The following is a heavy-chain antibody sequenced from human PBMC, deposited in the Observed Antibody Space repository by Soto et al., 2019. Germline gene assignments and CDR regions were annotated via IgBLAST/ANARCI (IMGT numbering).Heavy chain of an antibody. CDR3: ASQKLGYNTFDP. V-gene: IGHV4-30-4*01. CDR2: IYYSGST. J-gene: IGHJ5*02. D-gene: IGHD5-18*01. Sequence: SETLSLTCTVSGGSISSGDYYWSWIRQPPGKGLEWIGYIYYSGSTYYNPSLKSRVTISVDTSKNKFSLKLSSVTAADTAVYYCASQKLGYNTFDPWGQGTLVTVSS. CDR1: GGSISSGDYY.